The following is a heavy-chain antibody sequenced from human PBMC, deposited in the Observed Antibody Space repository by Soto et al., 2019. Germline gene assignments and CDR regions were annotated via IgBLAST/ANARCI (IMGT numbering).Heavy chain of an antibody. D-gene: IGHD1-26*01. CDR2: IYYSGST. Sequence: PSETLSLTCTVSGGSISSGDYYWSWIRQPPGKGLEWIGYIYYSGSTYYNPSLKSRVTISVDTSKNQFSLKLSSVTAADTAVYYCARVAVGAHYYYYGMDVWGQGTTVTVSS. CDR1: GGSISSGDYY. V-gene: IGHV4-30-4*01. CDR3: ARVAVGAHYYYYGMDV. J-gene: IGHJ6*02.